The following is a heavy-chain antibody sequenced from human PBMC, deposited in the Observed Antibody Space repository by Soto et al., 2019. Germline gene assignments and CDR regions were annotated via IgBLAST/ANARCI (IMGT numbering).Heavy chain of an antibody. CDR2: IYYSGST. D-gene: IGHD3-10*01. CDR1: GGTISSYY. Sequence: SETLSLTCTVSGGTISSYYWSWIRQPPGKGLEWIGYIYYSGSTNYNPALKSRVTIPMDTSKNQFFLKVNSVTAADTAVYFCARNASCITEYLGPGSFFGGGLDRWGQGNLVTVSS. J-gene: IGHJ5*02. CDR3: ARNASCITEYLGPGSFFGGGLDR. V-gene: IGHV4-59*08.